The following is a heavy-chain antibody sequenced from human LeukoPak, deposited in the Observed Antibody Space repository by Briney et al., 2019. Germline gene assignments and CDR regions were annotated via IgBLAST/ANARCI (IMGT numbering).Heavy chain of an antibody. V-gene: IGHV3-30-3*01. CDR3: ARASYSGSSHEGVFDY. CDR1: GFTFSSYA. CDR2: ISYDGSNK. D-gene: IGHD1-26*01. J-gene: IGHJ4*02. Sequence: PGGSLRLSCAASGFTFSSYAMHWVRQAPGKGLEWVAVISYDGSNKYYADSVKGRFTISRDNSKNTLYLQMNSLRAEDTAVYYCARASYSGSSHEGVFDYWGQGTLVTVSS.